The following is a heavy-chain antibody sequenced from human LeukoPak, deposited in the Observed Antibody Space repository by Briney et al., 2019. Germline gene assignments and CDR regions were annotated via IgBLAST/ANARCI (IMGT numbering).Heavy chain of an antibody. CDR2: IYYSGTT. CDR1: GGSFSTYY. CDR3: ARRRGTTLYYFDY. Sequence: SETLSLTCAVYGGSFSTYYWTWIRQPPGKGLEWIGVIYYSGTTNYNPSLNSRVTISVDTSKNQFSLNLSSVTAADTAVYYCARRRGTTLYYFDYWGQGTLVTVSS. J-gene: IGHJ4*02. V-gene: IGHV4-34*01. D-gene: IGHD2-15*01.